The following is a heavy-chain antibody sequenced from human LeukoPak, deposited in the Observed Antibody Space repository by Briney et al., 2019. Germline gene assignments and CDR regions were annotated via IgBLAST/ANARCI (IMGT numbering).Heavy chain of an antibody. V-gene: IGHV3-74*01. Sequence: GGSLRLSCAASGFTFSSYWMHWVRQAPGKGLVWVSRINSDGSSTSYADSVKGRFTISRDNAKNTLYLQMNSLRAEDTAVYYCAKALRLGWWELLPSFDYWGQGTLVTVSS. J-gene: IGHJ4*02. CDR3: AKALRLGWWELLPSFDY. CDR1: GFTFSSYW. CDR2: INSDGSST. D-gene: IGHD1-26*01.